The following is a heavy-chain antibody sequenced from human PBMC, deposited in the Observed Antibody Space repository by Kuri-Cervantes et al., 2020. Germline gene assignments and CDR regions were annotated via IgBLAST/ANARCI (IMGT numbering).Heavy chain of an antibody. CDR3: ARSKILRRLAVAGVDWFDP. CDR1: GYTFTFSGYG. D-gene: IGHD6-19*01. CDR2: ISAYNGNT. J-gene: IGHJ5*02. V-gene: IGHV1-18*01. Sequence: ASVKVSCKASGYTFTFSGYGISWVRQAAGQGLEWMGWISAYNGNTNYAQKLQGRVTMTTDTSTSTAYMELRSLRSDDTAVYYCARSKILRRLAVAGVDWFDPWGQGTLVTVSS.